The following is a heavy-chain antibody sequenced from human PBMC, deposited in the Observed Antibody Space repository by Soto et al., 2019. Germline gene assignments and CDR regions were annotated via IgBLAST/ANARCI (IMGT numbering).Heavy chain of an antibody. D-gene: IGHD3-16*01. CDR3: AKALRFTFTTGFYMDV. Sequence: EVQLVETGGGLVQPGGSMRLYCAASGFTVSSYAMSWVRQAPGKGLEWVSVISGSGSTYSADSVKGRFTISRDSSKNTVCLQMYSLRSDDTSVDYCAKALRFTFTTGFYMDVGCCGTTVTVSS. V-gene: IGHV3-23*04. J-gene: IGHJ6*03. CDR1: GFTVSSYA. CDR2: ISGSGST.